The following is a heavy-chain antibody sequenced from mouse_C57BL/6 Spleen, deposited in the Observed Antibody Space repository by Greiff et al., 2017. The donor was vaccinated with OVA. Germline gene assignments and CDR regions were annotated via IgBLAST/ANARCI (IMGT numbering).Heavy chain of an antibody. V-gene: IGHV1-50*01. Sequence: QVQLQQSGAELVKPGASVKLSCKASGYTFTSYWMQWVKQRPGQGLEWIGEIDPSDSYTNYNQKFKGKATLTVDTSSSTAYMQLSSLTSEDSAVYYCARWLLRDYWGQGTTLTVSS. CDR3: ARWLLRDY. CDR1: GYTFTSYW. J-gene: IGHJ2*01. CDR2: IDPSDSYT. D-gene: IGHD2-3*01.